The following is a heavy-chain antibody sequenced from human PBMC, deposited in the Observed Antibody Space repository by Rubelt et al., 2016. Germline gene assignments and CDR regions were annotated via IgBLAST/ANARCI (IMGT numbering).Heavy chain of an antibody. CDR3: AKGLIVGATELDS. D-gene: IGHD1-26*01. CDR1: GFTVSSHY. J-gene: IGHJ4*02. Sequence: EVQLLESGGGLVQPGGSLRLFCAASGFTVSSHYMSWVRQAPGKGLEWVSVIYSGGSTLNADSVKGRFTLSRDSSRKLSKNTLYLQMNSLRREDTAVYYCAKGLIVGATELDSWGQGTLVTVSS. V-gene: IGHV3-66*02. CDR2: IYSGGST.